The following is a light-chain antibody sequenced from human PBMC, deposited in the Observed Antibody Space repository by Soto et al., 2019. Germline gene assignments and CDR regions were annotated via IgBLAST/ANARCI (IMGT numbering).Light chain of an antibody. V-gene: IGLV2-14*01. CDR1: SSDVGAYKY. CDR3: SSYSSSSTLFV. CDR2: EVS. J-gene: IGLJ1*01. Sequence: VLTQPASVSGSPGQSITISCTGTSSDVGAYKYVSWYQQHPGKAPKVMIYEVSNRPSGVSNRFSGSKSGNTASLTISGLQAEDEADYFCSSYSSSSTLFVFGTGTKVTVL.